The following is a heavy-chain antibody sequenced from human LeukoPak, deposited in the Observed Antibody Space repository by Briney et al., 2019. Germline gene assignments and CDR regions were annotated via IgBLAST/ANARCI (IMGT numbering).Heavy chain of an antibody. J-gene: IGHJ3*02. CDR2: IIPILGIA. V-gene: IGHV1-69*04. D-gene: IGHD6-19*01. CDR1: GGTFSSYT. Sequence: SVKVSCKASGGTFSSYTISWVRQAPGQGLEWMGRIIPILGIANYAQKFQGRVTITADKSTSTAYMELRSLRSDDTAVYYCARDRDSSFDAFDIWGQGTMVTVSS. CDR3: ARDRDSSFDAFDI.